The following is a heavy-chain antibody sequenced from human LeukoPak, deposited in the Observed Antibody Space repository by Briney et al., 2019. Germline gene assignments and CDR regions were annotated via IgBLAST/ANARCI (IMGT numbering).Heavy chain of an antibody. CDR3: ARGRRY. V-gene: IGHV4-30-4*08. CDR2: IYYSGST. Sequence: LRLSCAASGFTFSSYAMSWVRQAPGKGLEWIGYIYYSGSTYYNPSLKSRVTISVDTSKNQFSLKLSSVTAADTAVYYCARGRRYWSQGTLVTVSS. CDR1: GFTFSSYA. J-gene: IGHJ4*02.